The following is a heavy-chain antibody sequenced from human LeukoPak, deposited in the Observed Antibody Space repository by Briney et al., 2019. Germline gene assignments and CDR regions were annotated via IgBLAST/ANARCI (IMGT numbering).Heavy chain of an antibody. V-gene: IGHV3-48*03. J-gene: IGHJ6*03. CDR3: ARVRKDIQSMVRGQNYYYYYMDV. CDR1: EFSVGSNY. D-gene: IGHD3-10*01. Sequence: GGSLRLSCAASEFSVGSNYMTWVRQAPGKGLERVSYISSSGSTIYYADSVKGRFTISRDNAKNSLYLQMNSLRAEDTAVYYCARVRKDIQSMVRGQNYYYYYMDVWGKGTTVTISS. CDR2: ISSSGSTI.